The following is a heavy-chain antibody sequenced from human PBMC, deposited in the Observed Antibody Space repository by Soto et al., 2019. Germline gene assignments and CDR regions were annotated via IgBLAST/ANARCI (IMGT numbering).Heavy chain of an antibody. J-gene: IGHJ4*02. V-gene: IGHV1-2*04. D-gene: IGHD4-17*01. Sequence: GASVKVSCKASGYTFTCYYMHWVRQSPGQEREWMGWINPNSCGTNYTQKFQGWGTMTRDTSISTAYMKLSRLRSAATAVRECATPSDYGNYGDFDYWGQGTLVTVSS. CDR1: GYTFTCYY. CDR3: ATPSDYGNYGDFDY. CDR2: INPNSCGT.